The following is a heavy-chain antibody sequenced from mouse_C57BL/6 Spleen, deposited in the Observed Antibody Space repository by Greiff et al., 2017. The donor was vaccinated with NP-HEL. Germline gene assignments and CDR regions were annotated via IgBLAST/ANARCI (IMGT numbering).Heavy chain of an antibody. CDR1: GYAFSSYW. CDR3: AREDGYYDFDY. D-gene: IGHD2-3*01. J-gene: IGHJ2*01. Sequence: VQLQQSGAELVKPGASVKISCKASGYAFSSYWMNWVKQRPGKGLEWIGQIYRGDGDTNYDGKFKGKATLTADKSSSTAYMQLSSLTSEDSAVYFCAREDGYYDFDYWGQGTTLTVSS. CDR2: IYRGDGDT. V-gene: IGHV1-80*01.